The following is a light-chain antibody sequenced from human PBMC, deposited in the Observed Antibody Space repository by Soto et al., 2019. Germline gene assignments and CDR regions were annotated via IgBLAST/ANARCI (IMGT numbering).Light chain of an antibody. CDR3: TSYAGDTSLGV. J-gene: IGLJ3*02. Sequence: QSALTQPPSASGSPGQSVTISCTGTSSDVGGYNYVSWYQQHPGKAPKLMIYEVSKRPSGVPDRFSGSKSGNTASLNVSGLQAEDEADYYCTSYAGDTSLGVLGGGTPLTVL. V-gene: IGLV2-8*01. CDR1: SSDVGGYNY. CDR2: EVS.